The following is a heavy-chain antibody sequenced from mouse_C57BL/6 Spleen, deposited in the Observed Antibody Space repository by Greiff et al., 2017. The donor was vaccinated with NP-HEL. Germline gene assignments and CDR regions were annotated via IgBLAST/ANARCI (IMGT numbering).Heavy chain of an antibody. CDR1: GYTFTSYW. Sequence: QSCKASGYTFTSYWMQWVKQRPGQGLEWIGEIDPSDSYTNYNQKFKGKATLTVDTSSSTAYMQLSSLTSEDSAVYYCASGKLGAMDYWGQGTSVTVSS. CDR2: IDPSDSYT. V-gene: IGHV1-50*01. D-gene: IGHD4-1*01. J-gene: IGHJ4*01. CDR3: ASGKLGAMDY.